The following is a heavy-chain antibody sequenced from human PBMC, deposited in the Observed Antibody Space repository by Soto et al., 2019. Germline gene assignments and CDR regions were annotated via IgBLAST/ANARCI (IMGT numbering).Heavy chain of an antibody. CDR3: AKWLVGYSSSPPDS. D-gene: IGHD6-6*01. CDR2: IGGSGPST. CDR1: GFTFSSYG. J-gene: IGHJ4*02. V-gene: IGHV3-23*01. Sequence: EVQLLESGGGLVQPGGSLSLSCAASGFTFSSYGISWVRQAPGKGLEWVSGIGGSGPSTYHADSVKGRFTISRDNSKNTLYLQMNSLRAEDTAVYYCAKWLVGYSSSPPDSWGQGTLVTVSS.